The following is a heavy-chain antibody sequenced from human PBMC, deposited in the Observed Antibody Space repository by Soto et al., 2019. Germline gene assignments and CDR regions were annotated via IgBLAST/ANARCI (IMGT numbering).Heavy chain of an antibody. Sequence: QVQLVQSGAEVRKPGSSVKVSCKASGGTFSRHAISWVRQAPGQGLEWMGGIIPIFGTANHAQKFQGRVTNIAEESTSTVYMELSSLRSEDTAMYYCARGWGYDSNDYYYAYWGQGTLVIVSS. V-gene: IGHV1-69*01. J-gene: IGHJ4*02. CDR3: ARGWGYDSNDYYYAY. D-gene: IGHD3-22*01. CDR2: IIPIFGTA. CDR1: GGTFSRHA.